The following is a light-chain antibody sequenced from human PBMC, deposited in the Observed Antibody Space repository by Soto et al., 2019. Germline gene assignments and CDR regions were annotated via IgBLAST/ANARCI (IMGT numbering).Light chain of an antibody. J-gene: IGKJ1*01. CDR1: QGIRND. CDR2: AAS. V-gene: IGKV1-6*01. Sequence: MPMTQSPSSMSASLGDRVNIXXRASQGIRNDLGWYQQKPGQAPKILIYAASSLQSGVPSRFSGSGSGTDFTLTISSLQPEDFAFYYCQQYENYWTFGQGTKVDIK. CDR3: QQYENYWT.